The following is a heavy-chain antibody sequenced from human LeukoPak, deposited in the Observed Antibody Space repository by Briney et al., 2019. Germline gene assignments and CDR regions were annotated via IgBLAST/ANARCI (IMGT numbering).Heavy chain of an antibody. J-gene: IGHJ6*02. Sequence: GGSLRLSCAASGFHFDDYAMHWVRQAPGKGLEWVSGISWNSGSIGYADSVKGRFTISRDNAKNSLYLQMNSLRAEDTALYYCAKDTSIAAPYGMDVWGQGTTVTVSS. V-gene: IGHV3-9*01. D-gene: IGHD6-6*01. CDR3: AKDTSIAAPYGMDV. CDR2: ISWNSGSI. CDR1: GFHFDDYA.